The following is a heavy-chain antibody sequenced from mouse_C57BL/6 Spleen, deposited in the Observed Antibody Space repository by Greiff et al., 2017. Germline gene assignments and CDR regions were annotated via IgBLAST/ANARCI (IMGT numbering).Heavy chain of an antibody. CDR1: GYTFTDYY. CDR3: ARLRRGGYYAMDY. J-gene: IGHJ4*01. D-gene: IGHD2-12*01. V-gene: IGHV1-26*01. Sequence: VQLQQSGPELVKPGASVKISCKASGYTFTDYYMNWVKQSHGKSLEWIGDINPNNGGTSYNQKFKGKATLTVDKSSSTAYMELRSLTSEDSAVYYCARLRRGGYYAMDYWGQGTSVTVSS. CDR2: INPNNGGT.